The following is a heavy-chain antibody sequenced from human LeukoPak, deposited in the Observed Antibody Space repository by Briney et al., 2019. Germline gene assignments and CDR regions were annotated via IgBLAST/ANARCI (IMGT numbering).Heavy chain of an antibody. CDR3: ARSYSSGWYKFDY. CDR2: INAGNGNT. J-gene: IGHJ4*02. Sequence: ASVKVSCKASGYTFTSYAMHWERQAPGQRLEWMGWINAGNGNTKYSQKFQGRVTITRDTSASTAYMELSSLRSEDTAVYYCARSYSSGWYKFDYWGQGTLVTASS. D-gene: IGHD6-19*01. CDR1: GYTFTSYA. V-gene: IGHV1-3*01.